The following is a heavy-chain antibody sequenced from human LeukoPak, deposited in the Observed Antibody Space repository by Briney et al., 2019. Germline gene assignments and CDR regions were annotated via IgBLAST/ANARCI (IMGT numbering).Heavy chain of an antibody. Sequence: GGSLRLSCGASGFTFSSYRIHWVRQAPGKGLVWVSGFKNDGSSTSYADSVKGRFTITRDNAKNTLYLQMNSLRAEDTAVYYCARGDHVGYYLDYWGQGSLVTVSS. J-gene: IGHJ4*02. CDR2: FKNDGSST. V-gene: IGHV3-74*01. D-gene: IGHD1-14*01. CDR3: ARGDHVGYYLDY. CDR1: GFTFSSYR.